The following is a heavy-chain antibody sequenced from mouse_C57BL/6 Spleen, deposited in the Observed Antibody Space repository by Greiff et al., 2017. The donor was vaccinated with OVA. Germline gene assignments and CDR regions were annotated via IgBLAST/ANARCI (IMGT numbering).Heavy chain of an antibody. J-gene: IGHJ4*01. CDR1: GFSLTSYA. Sequence: VQLQESGPGLVAPSQSLSITCTVSGFSLTSYAISWVRQPPGQGLEWLGVIWTGGGTNYNSHLKSKLSISKDNSTSQVFLKMNSLQTDDTPRYYGASHYYGRSYGYYAMDYWGQGTSVTVSS. D-gene: IGHD1-1*01. V-gene: IGHV2-9-1*01. CDR2: IWTGGGT. CDR3: ASHYYGRSYGYYAMDY.